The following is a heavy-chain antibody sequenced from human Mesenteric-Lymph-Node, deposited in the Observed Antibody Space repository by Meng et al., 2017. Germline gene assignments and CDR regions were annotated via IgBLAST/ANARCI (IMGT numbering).Heavy chain of an antibody. Sequence: QAQVQSGGAGLLNPSETLPLTCAVYVWSFRGYYWSWIRQPPGKGLEWIGEINHSGSTNYNPSLKSRVTISVDTSKNQFSLKLSSVTAADTAVYYCARGKNKQWLVPEGLLAYWGQGTLVTVSS. V-gene: IGHV4-34*01. CDR1: VWSFRGYY. D-gene: IGHD6-19*01. CDR2: INHSGST. CDR3: ARGKNKQWLVPEGLLAY. J-gene: IGHJ4*02.